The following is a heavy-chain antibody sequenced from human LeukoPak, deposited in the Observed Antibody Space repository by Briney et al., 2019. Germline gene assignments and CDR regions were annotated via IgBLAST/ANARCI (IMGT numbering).Heavy chain of an antibody. V-gene: IGHV1-8*03. Sequence: ASVKVSCKASGYTFTSYDINWVRQATGQGLEWMGWMNPNSGNTGYAQKFQGRVTITRNTSISTAYMELSSLRSEDTAVYYCARVSYSSSWYYYYYYMDVWGKGTTVTVS. CDR3: ARVSYSSSWYYYYYYMDV. CDR2: MNPNSGNT. CDR1: GYTFTSYD. D-gene: IGHD6-13*01. J-gene: IGHJ6*03.